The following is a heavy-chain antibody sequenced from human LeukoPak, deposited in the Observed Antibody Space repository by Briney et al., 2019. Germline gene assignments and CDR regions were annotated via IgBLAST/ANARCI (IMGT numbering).Heavy chain of an antibody. J-gene: IGHJ3*01. V-gene: IGHV1-69*15. CDR3: ARTGLQLLSDSFDV. D-gene: IGHD5-18*01. CDR1: GGTFSSDG. CDR2: IIPIFGTA. Sequence: SVKVSCKASGGTFSSDGISRVRQAPGQGMEWMGRIIPIFGTANYEKKFQGRDTITADESTSTAYMELSSLISENTAMYYCARTGLQLLSDSFDVAGQGAMVTFSS.